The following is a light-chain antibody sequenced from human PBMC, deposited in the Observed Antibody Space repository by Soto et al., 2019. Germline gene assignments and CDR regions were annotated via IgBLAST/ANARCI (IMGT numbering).Light chain of an antibody. CDR3: ISYASINTYV. J-gene: IGLJ1*01. V-gene: IGLV2-14*01. Sequence: QSVLTQSASVSGSPGQSITLSCTGTSSDVGGYDYVSWYQQHPGKAPKLMIYDVTNRPSGVSNRFSGSKSGNTASLTISGLQAEDEADYYCISYASINTYVFGTGTKVTVL. CDR1: SSDVGGYDY. CDR2: DVT.